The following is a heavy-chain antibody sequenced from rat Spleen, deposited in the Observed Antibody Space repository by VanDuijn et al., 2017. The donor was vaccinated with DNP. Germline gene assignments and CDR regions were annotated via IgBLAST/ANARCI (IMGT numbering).Heavy chain of an antibody. CDR2: IGSDGYAP. CDR3: IRWNSGHFDY. CDR1: GFIFSDYN. D-gene: IGHD4-3*01. Sequence: EVQLVESGGGLVQPGRSLKLSCAASGFIFSDYNMAWVRQAPNKGLEWVAYIGSDGYAPYYGDSVKGRFTISRDNAKSTLYLQMNSLRSEDMATYYCIRWNSGHFDYWGQGVMVTVSS. V-gene: IGHV5-22*01. J-gene: IGHJ2*01.